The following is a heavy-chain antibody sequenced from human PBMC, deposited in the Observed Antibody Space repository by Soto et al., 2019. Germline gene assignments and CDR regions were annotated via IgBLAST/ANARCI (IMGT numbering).Heavy chain of an antibody. V-gene: IGHV3-21*01. CDR3: TRDASRDSSARGWFDP. CDR1: GFTFRSFT. D-gene: IGHD6-13*01. J-gene: IGHJ5*02. CDR2: ISSNSAYI. Sequence: GGSLRLCCAASGFTFRSFTMNWVRQAPGKGLEWVSTISSNSAYIYYTDALRGRFTISRDNAKNSLHLQMNSLRAEDTAVYYCTRDASRDSSARGWFDPWGPGTLVTVSS.